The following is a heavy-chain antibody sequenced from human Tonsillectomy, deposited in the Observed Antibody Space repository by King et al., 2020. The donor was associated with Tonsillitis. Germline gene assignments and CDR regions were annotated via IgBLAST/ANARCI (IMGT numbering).Heavy chain of an antibody. CDR3: ARDCRTASCYSGSYYGLDV. V-gene: IGHV4-59*01. D-gene: IGHD2-2*02. Sequence: VQLQESGPGLVKPSETLSLTCTVSGGSIGSYYWSWIRQPPGKGLEWIGYIYDSGSTNYNPSLKSRVTISIATSANQFSLKLSSVTAADTAVYYFARDCRTASCYSGSYYGLDVWGQGTTVTVSS. J-gene: IGHJ6*02. CDR2: IYDSGST. CDR1: GGSIGSYY.